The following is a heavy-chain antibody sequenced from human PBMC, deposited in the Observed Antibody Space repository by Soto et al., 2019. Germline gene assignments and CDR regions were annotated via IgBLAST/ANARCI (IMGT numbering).Heavy chain of an antibody. J-gene: IGHJ5*02. CDR1: GGSIGSYY. V-gene: IGHV4-59*01. Sequence: PSETLSLTCTVSGGSIGSYYWSWIRQPPGKGLEWIGYIYYSGNTNYNPSLKSRVTISVDTSKNQFSLKLTSVTAADTAVYYCARVSYSSGWYGYWFDPWGQGTPVTVSS. CDR3: ARVSYSSGWYGYWFDP. D-gene: IGHD6-19*01. CDR2: IYYSGNT.